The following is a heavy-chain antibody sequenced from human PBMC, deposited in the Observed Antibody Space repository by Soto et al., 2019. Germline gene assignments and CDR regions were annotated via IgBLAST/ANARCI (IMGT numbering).Heavy chain of an antibody. V-gene: IGHV4-39*01. CDR2: VYYRGRS. CDR3: VSQRTSVLTQAYFEY. CDR1: VVSVSNSNYY. Sequence: WETLSLTCTFSVVSVSNSNYYCGWIRQSPGKGLEWIGSVYYRGRSYSKSSVKSRVTISVDKSKNQFSLNLNSVTASDTAVYYCVSQRTSVLTQAYFEYWGPGALVIVSS. D-gene: IGHD2-8*01. J-gene: IGHJ4*02.